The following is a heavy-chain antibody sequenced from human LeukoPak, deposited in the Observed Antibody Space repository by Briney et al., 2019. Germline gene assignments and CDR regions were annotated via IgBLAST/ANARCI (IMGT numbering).Heavy chain of an antibody. CDR2: ISAYNGDT. D-gene: IGHD3-10*02. CDR1: GYTFTNYG. V-gene: IGHV1-18*01. CDR3: ARDAPVRYVGDQSIDY. J-gene: IGHJ4*02. Sequence: GASVKVSCKASGYTFTNYGVTWVRQAPGQGLEWMGWISAYNGDTKYVKQLQGRVTMTTDTSTSTAYMELRSLRSDDTAVYYCARDAPVRYVGDQSIDYWGQGTLVTVSS.